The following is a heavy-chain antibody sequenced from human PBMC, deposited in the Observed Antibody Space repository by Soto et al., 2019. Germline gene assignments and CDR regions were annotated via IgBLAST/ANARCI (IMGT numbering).Heavy chain of an antibody. J-gene: IGHJ6*02. Sequence: VKVSCKASGGTFSRYAISWVRQAPGQGLEFMGGIIPIFGTANYAQKFQGRVTITADKSTSTAYMELSSLRSEDTAVYYCARDQLFYDFWSGHYNSRYYYGMDVWGQGTTVTV. CDR1: GGTFSRYA. CDR2: IIPIFGTA. D-gene: IGHD3-3*01. V-gene: IGHV1-69*13. CDR3: ARDQLFYDFWSGHYNSRYYYGMDV.